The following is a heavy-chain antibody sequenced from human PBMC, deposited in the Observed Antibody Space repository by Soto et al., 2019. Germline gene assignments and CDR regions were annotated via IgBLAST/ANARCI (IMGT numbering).Heavy chain of an antibody. V-gene: IGHV1-69*01. CDR2: IIPMTGTP. D-gene: IGHD2-2*01. CDR1: GGIFSSFS. Sequence: QVQLVQSGAEVKTPGSSVEVSCKASGGIFSSFSITWVRQVPGHGLEWMGGIIPMTGTPNYAEKFQGRLTLTADVSTRTAYLVLSSLKSEDTAVYYCARGPILPGATSWRDPLGQGTVVIVSS. J-gene: IGHJ5*02. CDR3: ARGPILPGATSWRDP.